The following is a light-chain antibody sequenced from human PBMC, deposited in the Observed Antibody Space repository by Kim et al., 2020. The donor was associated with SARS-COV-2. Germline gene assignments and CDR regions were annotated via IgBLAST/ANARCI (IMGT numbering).Light chain of an antibody. Sequence: PASISCKSSQSLLHSDVETYLYWYLQKPGQSPPLLIYKVSSRFSGVPDRFSGSGSGTDFTLKISRVEAEDVGVYYCMQGIHLPLTFGGGTKVDIK. CDR3: MQGIHLPLT. CDR1: QSLLHSDVETY. V-gene: IGKV2-29*02. J-gene: IGKJ4*01. CDR2: KVS.